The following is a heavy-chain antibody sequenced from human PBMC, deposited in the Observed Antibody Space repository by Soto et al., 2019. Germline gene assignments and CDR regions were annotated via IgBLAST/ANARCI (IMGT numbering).Heavy chain of an antibody. V-gene: IGHV4-31*03. D-gene: IGHD2-15*01. CDR2: IYYSGST. J-gene: IGHJ3*02. CDR3: GRGFYGVVVVLLVSDASAI. Sequence: SETLSLTCTVSGGSISSGGYYWSWIRQHPGKGLEWIGYIYYSGSTYYNTSLKSRVTISVDTSKNQLSPKLSSVTAADTAGYYCGRGFYGVVVVLLVSDASAIW. CDR1: GGSISSGGYY.